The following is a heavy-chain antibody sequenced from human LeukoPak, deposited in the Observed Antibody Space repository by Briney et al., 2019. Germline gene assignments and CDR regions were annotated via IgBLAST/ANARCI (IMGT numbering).Heavy chain of an antibody. CDR2: IYYGGIT. V-gene: IGHV4-59*01. CDR3: ARPSPEYYYGMDV. J-gene: IGHJ6*02. CDR1: GDSIGSNY. D-gene: IGHD1-14*01. Sequence: SETLCLTCTASGDSIGSNYWSWIRQPPGKGLEWIGYIYYGGITNYNPSLKSRVTISLDTSKNQFSLRLTSVTAADTAIYYCARPSPEYYYGMDVWGQGTTVTVSS.